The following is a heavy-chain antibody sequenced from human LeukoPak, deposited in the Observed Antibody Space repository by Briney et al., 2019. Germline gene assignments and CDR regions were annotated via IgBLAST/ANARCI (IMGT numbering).Heavy chain of an antibody. D-gene: IGHD1-26*01. Sequence: SETLSLTCAVSGGSISSSNYYWGWIRQPPGKGLEWIGSIYYSGSTYYSPSLKSRVTISVDTSKNQFSLKLSSVTAADTAVYYCARSIGNYFDYWGQGTLVTVSS. CDR3: ARSIGNYFDY. V-gene: IGHV4-39*07. J-gene: IGHJ4*02. CDR1: GGSISSSNYY. CDR2: IYYSGST.